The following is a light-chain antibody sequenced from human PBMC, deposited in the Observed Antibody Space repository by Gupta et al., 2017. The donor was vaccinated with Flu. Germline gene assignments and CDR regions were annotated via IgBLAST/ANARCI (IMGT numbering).Light chain of an antibody. CDR2: SAS. V-gene: IGKV3-20*01. CDR1: QSVSSSY. CDR3: QQDSTSPWT. Sequence: EVVLTQSPGTLSLSPGERATLSCRASQSVSSSYFAWYQHKPGQAPRLLIYSASRRATGIPDMFSGSGSGTDFTLTISRLEPEDFAVYYCQQDSTSPWTFGQGTKVEIK. J-gene: IGKJ1*01.